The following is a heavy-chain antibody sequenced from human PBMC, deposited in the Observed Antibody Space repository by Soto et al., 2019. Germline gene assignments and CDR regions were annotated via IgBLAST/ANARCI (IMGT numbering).Heavy chain of an antibody. CDR2: ISCSGGST. V-gene: IGHV3-23*01. D-gene: IGHD5-12*01. Sequence: GGSLRLSCAASGFTFSSYAMSWVRQAPGKGLEWVSAISCSGGSTYYADSVKGRFTISRDNSKNTLYLQMNSLRAEDTAVYYCARGSNGYHLDYWGQGTLVTVSS. CDR1: GFTFSSYA. J-gene: IGHJ4*02. CDR3: ARGSNGYHLDY.